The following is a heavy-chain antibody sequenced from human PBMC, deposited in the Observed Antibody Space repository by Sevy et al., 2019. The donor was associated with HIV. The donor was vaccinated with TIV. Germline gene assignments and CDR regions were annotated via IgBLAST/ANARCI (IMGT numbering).Heavy chain of an antibody. CDR3: AKGPSPMIAFGGVADY. Sequence: GGSLRLSCAASGFTFSRYGMHWVRQAPGKGLEWVAFIRYDGSTKYYTESVKGLFTISGDNSKNPLYLQMNSLRTEDTAVYYCAKGPSPMIAFGGVADYWGQGTLVTVSS. CDR1: GFTFSRYG. J-gene: IGHJ4*02. CDR2: IRYDGSTK. D-gene: IGHD3-16*01. V-gene: IGHV3-30*02.